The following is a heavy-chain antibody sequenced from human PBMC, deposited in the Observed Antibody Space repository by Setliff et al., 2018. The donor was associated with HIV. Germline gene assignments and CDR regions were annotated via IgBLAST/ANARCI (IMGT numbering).Heavy chain of an antibody. CDR2: IYYSGTT. D-gene: IGHD6-6*01. V-gene: IGHV4-39*07. CDR3: ASEAWTSYRSSSGYYYYYMDV. J-gene: IGHJ6*03. Sequence: SETLSLTCTVSGGSISSSSYYWGWIRQPPGKGLEWIGSIYYSGTTKYNPSLKSRVTISVDTSKNQFSLKLSSVTAADTAVYYCASEAWTSYRSSSGYYYYYMDVWGKGTAVTV. CDR1: GGSISSSSYY.